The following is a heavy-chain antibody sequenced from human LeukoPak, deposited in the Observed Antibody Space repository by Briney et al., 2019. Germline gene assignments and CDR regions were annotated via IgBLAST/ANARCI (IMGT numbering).Heavy chain of an antibody. CDR1: GFTFSSGA. CDR3: AKNLPSSTSSLQYYFDY. V-gene: IGHV3-23*01. Sequence: GGPLRLSCAASGFTFSSGAMSWVRQAPGKGLEWVSIISSGGGVTFYADSVKGRFTISRDNSKNTLCLQMNSLRAEDTAVYYCAKNLPSSTSSLQYYFDYWGQGTLVTVSS. J-gene: IGHJ4*02. D-gene: IGHD2-2*01. CDR2: ISSGGGVT.